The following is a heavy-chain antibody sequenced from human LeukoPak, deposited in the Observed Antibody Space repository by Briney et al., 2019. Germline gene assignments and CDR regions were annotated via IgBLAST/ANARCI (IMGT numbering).Heavy chain of an antibody. V-gene: IGHV3-11*04. CDR3: ARETLIKYSSGWVGAAFDI. D-gene: IGHD6-19*01. Sequence: GGSLRLSCAVSGFTFSDYYMSWLRQAPGKGLEWVSYISSSGSTIYYADSVKGRFTISRDSAKNSLYLQMNSLRAEDTAVYYCARETLIKYSSGWVGAAFDIWGQGTMVTVSS. CDR1: GFTFSDYY. J-gene: IGHJ3*02. CDR2: ISSSGSTI.